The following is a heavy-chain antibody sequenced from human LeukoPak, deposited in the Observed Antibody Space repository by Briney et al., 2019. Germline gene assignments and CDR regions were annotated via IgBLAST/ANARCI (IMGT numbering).Heavy chain of an antibody. CDR1: GFTFSSYG. J-gene: IGHJ4*02. Sequence: PGRSLRLSCAASGFTFSSYGMHWVRQAPGKGLEWVAVITYNGSNKYYADSVKGRFTISKDNSKNTLYLQMNSLRAEDTAVYYCAKDQIRDSSGWYDAESGYYFDYWGQGTLVTVSS. D-gene: IGHD6-19*01. CDR3: AKDQIRDSSGWYDAESGYYFDY. CDR2: ITYNGSNK. V-gene: IGHV3-30*18.